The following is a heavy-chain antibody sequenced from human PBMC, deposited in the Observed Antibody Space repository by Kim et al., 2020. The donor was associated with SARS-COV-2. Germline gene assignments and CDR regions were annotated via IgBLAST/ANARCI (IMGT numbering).Heavy chain of an antibody. CDR1: GGTFSSYA. D-gene: IGHD5-12*01. CDR3: ARVDPVGYSGYDLAYYYGMDV. V-gene: IGHV1-69*04. CDR2: IIPILGIA. J-gene: IGHJ6*02. Sequence: SVKVSCKASGGTFSSYAISWVRQAPGQGLEWMGRIIPILGIANYAQKFQGRVTITADKSTSTAYMELSSLRSEDTAVYYCARVDPVGYSGYDLAYYYGMDVWGQGTTVTVSS.